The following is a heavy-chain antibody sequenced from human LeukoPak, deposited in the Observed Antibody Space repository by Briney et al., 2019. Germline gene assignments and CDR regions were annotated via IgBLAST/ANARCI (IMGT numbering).Heavy chain of an antibody. V-gene: IGHV3-21*01. CDR2: ISSSSSSYK. D-gene: IGHD3-3*02. J-gene: IGHJ6*03. CDR3: AREKSFLEWLSTGRRDGYYMDV. Sequence: GGSLRLSCAASGFTFISYNMNWVRQAPGKGLEWVSSISSSSSSYKCYADSVKGRFTVSRDNAKNSLYLQMNSLRAEDTAVYYCAREKSFLEWLSTGRRDGYYMDVWGKGTTVTVSS. CDR1: GFTFISYN.